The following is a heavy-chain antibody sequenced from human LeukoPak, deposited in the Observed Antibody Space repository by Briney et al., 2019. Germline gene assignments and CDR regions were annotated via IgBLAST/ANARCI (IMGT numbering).Heavy chain of an antibody. J-gene: IGHJ4*02. CDR1: GYTFISYA. CDR2: INAGNGNT. D-gene: IGHD6-19*01. CDR3: ARVVGRYSSGWLGF. Sequence: ASVKVSCKASGYTFISYAIHWVCQAPGQRLEWMGWINAGNGNTKYSQKFQGRVTITRDTSASTAYMELSSLRSEDTAVYYCARVVGRYSSGWLGFWGQGTLVTVSS. V-gene: IGHV1-3*01.